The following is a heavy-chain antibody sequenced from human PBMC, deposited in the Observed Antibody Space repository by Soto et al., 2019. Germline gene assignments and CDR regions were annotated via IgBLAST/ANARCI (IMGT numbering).Heavy chain of an antibody. V-gene: IGHV1-69*01. J-gene: IGHJ6*02. CDR2: IIPIFGTA. CDR3: ASEYCSGGSCYGYYYYGMDV. D-gene: IGHD2-15*01. CDR1: GGTFSSYA. Sequence: QVQLVQSGAEVKKPGSSVKVSCKASGGTFSSYAISWVRQALGQGLEWMGGIIPIFGTANYAQKFQGRVTITADESTSTAYMELSSLRSEDTAVYYCASEYCSGGSCYGYYYYGMDVWGQGTTVTVSS.